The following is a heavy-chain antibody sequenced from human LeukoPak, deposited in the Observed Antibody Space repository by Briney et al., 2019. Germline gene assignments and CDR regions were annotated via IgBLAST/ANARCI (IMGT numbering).Heavy chain of an antibody. CDR2: ISHSGST. D-gene: IGHD3-10*01. Sequence: PSETLSLTCGVYGGSFSGYYWSWIRQPPGKGLEWIGEISHSGSTNYNPSLKSRVTMSVDRSKTQFSLKLSSVTAADTAVYYCARGPRGGSGSYSNYWGQGTLVTASS. J-gene: IGHJ4*02. V-gene: IGHV4-34*01. CDR1: GGSFSGYY. CDR3: ARGPRGGSGSYSNY.